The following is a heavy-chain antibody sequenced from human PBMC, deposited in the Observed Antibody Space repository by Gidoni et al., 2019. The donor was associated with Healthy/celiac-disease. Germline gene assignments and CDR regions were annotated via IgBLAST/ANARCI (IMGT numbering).Heavy chain of an antibody. CDR3: ARDYPFYGDYRFDY. J-gene: IGHJ4*02. D-gene: IGHD4-17*01. CDR2: ISSSSSTI. V-gene: IGHV3-48*02. Sequence: EVQLVESGGGLVQPGGSLRLSCAASGFTFSSYSMNWVRQAPGKGLEWVSYISSSSSTIYYADSVKGRFTISRDNAKNSLYLQMNSLRDEDTAVYYCARDYPFYGDYRFDYWGQGTLVTVSS. CDR1: GFTFSSYS.